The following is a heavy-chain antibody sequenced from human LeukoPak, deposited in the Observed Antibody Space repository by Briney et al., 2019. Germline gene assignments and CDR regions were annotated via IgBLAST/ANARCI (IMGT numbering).Heavy chain of an antibody. D-gene: IGHD3-22*01. J-gene: IGHJ3*02. CDR1: GGSIDSRGYY. V-gene: IGHV4-39*07. Sequence: SETLSLSCTVSGGSIDSRGYYWGWIRQPPGKGLEWIGSTYSSGRTYYNPSLKSRVTISVDTSKNQFSLKLSSVTAADTAVYYCARVSPYYYDSSPDAFDIWGQGTMVTVSS. CDR3: ARVSPYYYDSSPDAFDI. CDR2: TYSSGRT.